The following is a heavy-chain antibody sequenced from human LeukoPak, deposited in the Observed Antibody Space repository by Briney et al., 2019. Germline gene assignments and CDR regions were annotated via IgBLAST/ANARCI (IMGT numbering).Heavy chain of an antibody. D-gene: IGHD1-7*01. CDR1: GSTFTGYY. J-gene: IGHJ5*02. CDR2: INPNSGGT. V-gene: IGHV1-2*02. Sequence: ASVKLSCKASGSTFTGYYMHWVRHAPGQGLEWMGWINPNSGGTNYAQKFQGRVTMTRDTSISTAYTELSRLRSDDTAVYYCARASGRRTGTNFGWFDPWGQGTLVTVSS. CDR3: ARASGRRTGTNFGWFDP.